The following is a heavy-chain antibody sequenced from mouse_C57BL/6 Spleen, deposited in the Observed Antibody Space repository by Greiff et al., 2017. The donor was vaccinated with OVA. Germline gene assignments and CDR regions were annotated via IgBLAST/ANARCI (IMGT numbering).Heavy chain of an antibody. CDR2: ISDGGSYT. Sequence: EVQRVESGGGLVKPGGSLKLSCAASGFTFSSYAMSWVRQTPEKRLEWVATISDGGSYTYYPDNVKGRFTISRDNAKNNLYLQMSHLKSEDTAMYYCARDGYDYDEAWFAYWGQGTLVTVSA. J-gene: IGHJ3*01. D-gene: IGHD2-4*01. V-gene: IGHV5-4*01. CDR3: ARDGYDYDEAWFAY. CDR1: GFTFSSYA.